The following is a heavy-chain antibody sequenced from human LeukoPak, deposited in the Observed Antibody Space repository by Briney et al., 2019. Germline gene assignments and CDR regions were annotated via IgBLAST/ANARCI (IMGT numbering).Heavy chain of an antibody. D-gene: IGHD6-19*01. V-gene: IGHV1-2*06. CDR1: GYTFTGYY. J-gene: IGHJ4*02. CDR3: ARFDYSSGFQNDY. Sequence: WASVKVSCKASGYTFTGYYMHWVRQAPGQGLEWMGRINPNSGGTNYAQKFQGRVTMTRDTSISTAYMELSRLRSDDTAVYYCARFDYSSGFQNDYWGQGTLVTVSS. CDR2: INPNSGGT.